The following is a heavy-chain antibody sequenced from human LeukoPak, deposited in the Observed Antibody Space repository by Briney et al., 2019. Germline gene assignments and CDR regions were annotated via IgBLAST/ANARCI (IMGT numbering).Heavy chain of an antibody. D-gene: IGHD3-10*01. CDR3: TTSGTPFEY. CDR1: GVTVKKVG. CDR2: IKNKGDGGTT. J-gene: IGHJ4*02. V-gene: IGHV3-15*01. Sequence: PLGSLRVPCGETGVTVKKVGLGWVRLAQRKGLEWVGRIKNKGDGGTTDYAAPVKGRFTVSRDDSKSTLYLQMNSLKTEDTAVYYCTTSGTPFEYWGQGTLVTVSS.